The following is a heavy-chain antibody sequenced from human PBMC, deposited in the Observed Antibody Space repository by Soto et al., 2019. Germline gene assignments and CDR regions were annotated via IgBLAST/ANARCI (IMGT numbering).Heavy chain of an antibody. D-gene: IGHD6-25*01. CDR2: INHSGST. J-gene: IGHJ4*02. CDR1: GGSFSGYD. V-gene: IGHV4-34*01. Sequence: SETLSLTCAVYGGSFSGYDWSWIRQPPGKGLEWIGEINHSGSTNYNASLKSRVTISVDTSKSQFSLKLSSVTAADTAVYYCARGGPRRFDSWGQGTLVTVSS. CDR3: ARGGPRRFDS.